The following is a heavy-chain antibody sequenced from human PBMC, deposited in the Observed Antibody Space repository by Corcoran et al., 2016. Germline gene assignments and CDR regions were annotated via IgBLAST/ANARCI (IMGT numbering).Heavy chain of an antibody. CDR2: INPSGGST. D-gene: IGHD6-19*01. V-gene: IGHV1-46*01. CDR3: ARDLDAAGVIDY. Sequence: QVQLVQSGAEVKKPGASVKVSCKASGYTFTSYYMHWVRQAPGQGLEWMGIINPSGGSTSYAQKFQGRVTMTRDTSTSTVSMELSSLRSEDTAVYYGARDLDAAGVIDYWGQGTLVTVSS. CDR1: GYTFTSYY. J-gene: IGHJ4*02.